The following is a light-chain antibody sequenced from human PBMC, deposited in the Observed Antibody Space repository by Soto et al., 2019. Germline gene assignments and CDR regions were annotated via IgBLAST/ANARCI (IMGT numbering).Light chain of an antibody. J-gene: IGKJ2*01. Sequence: EIVLTQSPATLSLSPGERATLTCRASQSVGGTYLAWYQQKPGQAPRLLISGASRRATDIPDRFSGSGSETDFTLTISRLGPEDFAVYHCQQYGRSPGTFGQGTKLEI. CDR1: QSVGGTY. V-gene: IGKV3-20*01. CDR3: QQYGRSPGT. CDR2: GAS.